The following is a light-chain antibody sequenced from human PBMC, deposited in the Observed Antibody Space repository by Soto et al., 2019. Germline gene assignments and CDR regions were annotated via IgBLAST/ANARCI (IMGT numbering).Light chain of an antibody. CDR3: QQRSYWPQT. J-gene: IGKJ2*01. Sequence: EIVLTQSPATLSLSPGDRATLSCRASQNISDFLGWYQQKPGQPPRLLIFDASNRASDIPARFRGSGSGTDFTLTIRSLEHEDFAVYYCQQRSYWPQTFGQGTRLEIK. CDR1: QNISDF. V-gene: IGKV3-11*01. CDR2: DAS.